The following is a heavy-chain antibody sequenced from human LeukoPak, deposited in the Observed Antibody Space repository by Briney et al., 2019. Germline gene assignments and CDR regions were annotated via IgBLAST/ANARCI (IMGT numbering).Heavy chain of an antibody. CDR1: GFSLSTSGVG. CDR3: AQTYSSGWYVGPFDY. D-gene: IGHD6-19*01. V-gene: IGHV2-5*02. Sequence: SGPTLVNPTQTLTLTCTFSGFSLSTSGVGVGWIRQPPGKALEWLALIYWDDDKRYSPSLKSRLTITKDTSKNQVVLTMTNMDPVDTATYYCAQTYSSGWYVGPFDYWGQGTLVTVSS. J-gene: IGHJ4*02. CDR2: IYWDDDK.